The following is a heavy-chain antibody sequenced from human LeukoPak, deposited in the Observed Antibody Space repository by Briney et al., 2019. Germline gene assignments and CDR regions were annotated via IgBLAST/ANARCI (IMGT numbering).Heavy chain of an antibody. V-gene: IGHV3-23*01. CDR1: GFTFTTYA. CDR3: AAATVTTWDWYFDL. CDR2: ISGSGGST. Sequence: GGSLRLSCSASGFTFTTYAMTWVRQAPGKGLEWVSAISGSGGSTYYADSVKGRFTISRDNSKNTLYLQMNSLRAEDTAVYYCAAATVTTWDWYFDLWGRGTLVTVSS. D-gene: IGHD4-11*01. J-gene: IGHJ2*01.